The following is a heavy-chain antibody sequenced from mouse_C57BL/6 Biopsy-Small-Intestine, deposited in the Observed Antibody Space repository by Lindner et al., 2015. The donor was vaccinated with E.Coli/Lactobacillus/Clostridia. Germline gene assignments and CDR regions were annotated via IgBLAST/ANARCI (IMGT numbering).Heavy chain of an antibody. V-gene: IGHV1-14*01. CDR2: INPYNDGT. J-gene: IGHJ2*01. CDR1: GYTFTSYV. CDR3: ARDGYGDYLYFDY. Sequence: VQLQESGPKLVKPGASVKMSCKASGYTFTSYVMHWVKQKPGQGLEWIGYINPYNDGTKYNEKFKGKATLTSDKSSSTAYMELSSLTSEDSAVYYCARDGYGDYLYFDYWGQGTTLTVSS. D-gene: IGHD2-13*01.